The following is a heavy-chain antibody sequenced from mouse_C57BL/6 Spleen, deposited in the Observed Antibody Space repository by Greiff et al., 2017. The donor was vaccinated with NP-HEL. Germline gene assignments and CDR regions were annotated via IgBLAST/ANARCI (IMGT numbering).Heavy chain of an antibody. CDR1: GYTFTSYW. CDR2: IDPSDSYT. CDR3: ARKLDYYGSSYWYFDV. J-gene: IGHJ1*03. V-gene: IGHV1-50*01. Sequence: KPGASVKLSCKASGYTFTSYWMQWVKQRPGQGLEWIGEIDPSDSYTNYNQKFKGKATLTVDTSSSTAYMQLSSLTSEDSAVYYCARKLDYYGSSYWYFDVWGTGTTVTVSS. D-gene: IGHD1-1*01.